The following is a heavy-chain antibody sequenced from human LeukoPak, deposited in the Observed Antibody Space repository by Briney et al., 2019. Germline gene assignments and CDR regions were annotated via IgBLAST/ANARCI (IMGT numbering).Heavy chain of an antibody. J-gene: IGHJ4*02. CDR2: IRSDGVEK. CDR1: GLSLSMYW. D-gene: IGHD5-12*01. CDR3: AREFTGYGNTDY. Sequence: GGSLRLSCTAAGLSLSMYWMSWVRQAPGKGLEWVANIRSDGVEKYYVDSVRGRFTISTDTAKNTLYLQMNSLRADDTAVYYCAREFTGYGNTDYWGQGTLVIVSS. V-gene: IGHV3-7*03.